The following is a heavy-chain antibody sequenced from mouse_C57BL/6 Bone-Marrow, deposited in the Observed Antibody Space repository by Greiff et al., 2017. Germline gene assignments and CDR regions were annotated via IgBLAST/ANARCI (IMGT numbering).Heavy chain of an antibody. CDR3: ANYDGYYDWYFDV. CDR2: INPSTGGT. D-gene: IGHD2-3*01. CDR1: GYSFTGYY. J-gene: IGHJ1*03. Sequence: VQLKESGPELVKPGASVKISCKASGYSFTGYYMNWVKQSPEKSLEWIGEINPSTGGTTYNQKFKAKATLTVDKSSSTAYMQLKSLTSEDSAVYYCANYDGYYDWYFDVWGTGTTVTVSS. V-gene: IGHV1-42*01.